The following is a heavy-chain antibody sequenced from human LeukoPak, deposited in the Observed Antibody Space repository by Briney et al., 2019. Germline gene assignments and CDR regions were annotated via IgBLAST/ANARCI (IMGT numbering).Heavy chain of an antibody. CDR1: GGSISSSAYY. Sequence: SETLSLTCTLSGGSISSSAYYWGWIRQPPGKGLEWIGTVYYAGSTYYNPSLKSRVAISEDTSRNQFSLKLNSVTAADTAVYYCARGSGTYYYDSGGYLNWFDPWGQGILVTVSS. V-gene: IGHV4-39*01. CDR2: VYYAGST. J-gene: IGHJ5*02. CDR3: ARGSGTYYYDSGGYLNWFDP. D-gene: IGHD3-22*01.